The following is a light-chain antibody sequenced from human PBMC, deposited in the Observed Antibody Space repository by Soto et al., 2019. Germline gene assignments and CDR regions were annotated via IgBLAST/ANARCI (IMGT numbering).Light chain of an antibody. J-gene: IGKJ2*01. CDR3: QQRSNWHT. V-gene: IGKV3-11*01. CDR2: DAS. Sequence: EIVLTQSPATLSLSPGERATLSCRASQSVSSSLAWYQQKPGQAPRLLIYDASNRATGIPARFSGSGSGTDFTLTISSLEPEDFAGYYGQQRSNWHTFGQGTKLEIK. CDR1: QSVSSS.